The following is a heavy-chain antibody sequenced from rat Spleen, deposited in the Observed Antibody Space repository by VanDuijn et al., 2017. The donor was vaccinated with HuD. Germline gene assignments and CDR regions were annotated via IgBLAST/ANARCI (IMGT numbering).Heavy chain of an antibody. CDR3: ARDPGNNPYFMDA. CDR1: GFSLTNNS. Sequence: LMQPSETLSLTCTVSGFSLTNNSVGWVRQPLGKGLVWMGTIWTDGSTNYNSAVQSRLSISRDTSKSQVFLKMNSLQTEDTATYYCARDPGNNPYFMDAWGQGVSVAVSS. J-gene: IGHJ4*01. D-gene: IGHD1-4*01. CDR2: IWTDGST. V-gene: IGHV2-72*01.